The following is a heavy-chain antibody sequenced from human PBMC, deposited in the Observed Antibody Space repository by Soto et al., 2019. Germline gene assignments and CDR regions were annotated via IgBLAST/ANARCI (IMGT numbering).Heavy chain of an antibody. CDR2: ISYDGSNK. Sequence: ESGGGVVQPGRSLRLSCAASGFTFSSYGMHWVRQAPGKGLEWVAVISYDGSNKYYADSVKGRFTISRDNSKNTLYLQMNSLRAEDTAVYYCANRGSAKGNWFDPWGQGTLVTVSS. J-gene: IGHJ5*02. CDR1: GFTFSSYG. CDR3: ANRGSAKGNWFDP. V-gene: IGHV3-30*18. D-gene: IGHD2-15*01.